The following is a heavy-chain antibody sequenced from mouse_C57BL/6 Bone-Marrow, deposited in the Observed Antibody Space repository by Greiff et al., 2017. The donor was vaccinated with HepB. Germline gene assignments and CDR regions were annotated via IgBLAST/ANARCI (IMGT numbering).Heavy chain of an antibody. J-gene: IGHJ4*01. V-gene: IGHV7-1*01. Sequence: DVKLVESGGGLVQSGRSLRLSCATSGFTFSDFYMEWVRQAPGKGLEWIAASRNKANDYTTEYSASVKGRFIVSRDTSQSILYLQMNALRAEDTAIYYCARDSSSLYAMDYWGQGTSVTVSS. CDR2: SRNKANDYTT. D-gene: IGHD1-1*01. CDR3: ARDSSSLYAMDY. CDR1: GFTFSDFY.